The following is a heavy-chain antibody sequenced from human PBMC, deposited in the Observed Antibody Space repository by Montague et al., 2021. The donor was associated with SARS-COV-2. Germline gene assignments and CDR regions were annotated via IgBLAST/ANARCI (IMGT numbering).Heavy chain of an antibody. CDR3: ARGRGYTGYDSD. D-gene: IGHD5-12*01. CDR1: GGSMNSGGYY. CDR2: IYYTGST. Sequence: TLSLTCTVSGGSMNSGGYYWSWIRQHPGKGLEWIGYIYYTGSTFYXPSLKSRLTMSVDTSQNQSSLRLISVTAADTAVYYCARGRGYTGYDSDWGQGTLVTVTS. V-gene: IGHV4-31*03. J-gene: IGHJ4*02.